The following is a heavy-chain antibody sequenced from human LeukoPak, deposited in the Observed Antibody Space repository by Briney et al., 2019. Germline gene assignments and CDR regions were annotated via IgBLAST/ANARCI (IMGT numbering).Heavy chain of an antibody. V-gene: IGHV3-7*01. CDR3: AELGITMIGGV. CDR2: IKQDGSEK. Sequence: TGGSLRLSCAASGFTFSSYWMSWVRQAPGEGLEWVANIKQDGSEKYYVDSVKGRFTISRDNAKNSLYLQMNSLRAEDTAVYYCAELGITMIGGVWGKGTTVTISS. CDR1: GFTFSSYW. J-gene: IGHJ6*04. D-gene: IGHD3-10*02.